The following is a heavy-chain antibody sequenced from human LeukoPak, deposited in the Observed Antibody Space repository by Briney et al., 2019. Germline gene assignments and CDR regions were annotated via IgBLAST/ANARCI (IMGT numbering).Heavy chain of an antibody. CDR2: IYYSGST. V-gene: IGHV4-59*08. J-gene: IGHJ4*02. CDR1: GGSFSSYY. D-gene: IGHD2-2*02. Sequence: SETLSLTCAVYGGSFSSYYWSWIRQTPGKGLEWIGYIYYSGSTNYNPSLKSRVTISVDTSKNQFSLKLSSVTAADTAVYYCARQTSYTADYWGQGTLVTVSS. CDR3: ARQTSYTADY.